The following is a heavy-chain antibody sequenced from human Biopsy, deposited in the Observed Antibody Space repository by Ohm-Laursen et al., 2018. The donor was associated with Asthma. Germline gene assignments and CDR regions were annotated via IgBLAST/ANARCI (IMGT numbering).Heavy chain of an antibody. CDR1: GGTFNTYV. J-gene: IGHJ4*02. V-gene: IGHV1-69*13. Sequence: SVKVSCKSLGGTFNTYVIGWVRQAPGQGLEWMGGIDSVFGTTTYPQKFQDRVTITADDSTSTVYMELGSLRSEDTAVYYCARKAGSCISRTCYSLDFWGQGTLVTVSS. CDR2: IDSVFGTT. CDR3: ARKAGSCISRTCYSLDF. D-gene: IGHD2-2*01.